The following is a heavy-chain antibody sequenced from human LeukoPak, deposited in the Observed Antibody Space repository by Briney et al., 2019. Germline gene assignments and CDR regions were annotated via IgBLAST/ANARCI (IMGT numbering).Heavy chain of an antibody. CDR2: ISSSGSTI. CDR3: ARRRGIVVVPAFYGMDV. V-gene: IGHV3-11*01. CDR1: GFTFSDYY. J-gene: IGHJ6*02. D-gene: IGHD2-2*01. Sequence: PGGSLSLSCAASGFTFSDYYMSWIRQAPGKGLEWVSYISSSGSTIYYAESVKGRFTISRDNAKNSLYLQMNSLRAEDTAVYYCARRRGIVVVPAFYGMDVWGQGTTVTVSS.